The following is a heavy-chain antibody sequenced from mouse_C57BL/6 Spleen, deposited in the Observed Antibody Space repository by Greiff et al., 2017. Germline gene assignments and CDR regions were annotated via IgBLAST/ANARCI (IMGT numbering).Heavy chain of an antibody. J-gene: IGHJ2*01. D-gene: IGHD3-2*02. V-gene: IGHV2-2*01. CDR1: GFSLTSYG. CDR2: IWSGGST. CDR3: ATNEEGSQGVDY. Sequence: VQLQQSGPGLVQPSQSLSITCTVSGFSLTSYGVHWVRQSPGKGLEWLGVIWSGGSTDYNAAFISRLSISKDNSKSQVFFKMNSLQADDTAIYYCATNEEGSQGVDYWGQGTTLTVSS.